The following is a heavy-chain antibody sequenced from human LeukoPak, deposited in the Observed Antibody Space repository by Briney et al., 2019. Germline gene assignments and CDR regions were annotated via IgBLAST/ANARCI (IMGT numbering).Heavy chain of an antibody. CDR3: ATRYNHYDSSGYYSETFDY. CDR1: GFTFSSYA. Sequence: PGGSLRLSCAASGFTFSSYAMTWVRQAPGKGLEWVSAISGSGGSTYYADSVKGRFTISRDNSKNTLYLQMNSLRAEDTAVYYCATRYNHYDSSGYYSETFDYWGQGTLVTVSS. J-gene: IGHJ4*02. D-gene: IGHD3-22*01. CDR2: ISGSGGST. V-gene: IGHV3-23*01.